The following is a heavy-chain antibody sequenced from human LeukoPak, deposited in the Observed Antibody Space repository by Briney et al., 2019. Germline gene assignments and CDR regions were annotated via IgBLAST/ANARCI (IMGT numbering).Heavy chain of an antibody. CDR2: IYYSGST. CDR3: ATAGLGVYYFDY. D-gene: IGHD3-10*01. CDR1: GGSISSYY. J-gene: IGHJ4*02. V-gene: IGHV4-59*08. Sequence: PSETLSLTCTVSGGSISSYYWSWIRQPPGKGLEWIGYIYYSGSTSYNPSLKSRVTISVDTSKNQFSLRLSSVTAADAAVYYCATAGLGVYYFDYWGQGTLVTVSS.